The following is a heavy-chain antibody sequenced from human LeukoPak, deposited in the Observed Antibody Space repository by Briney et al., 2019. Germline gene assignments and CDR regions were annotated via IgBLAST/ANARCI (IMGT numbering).Heavy chain of an antibody. CDR3: ARASEGIGYFDT. J-gene: IGHJ4*02. D-gene: IGHD3-3*01. Sequence: PSQTLSLTCTVSGGSISSGSYYWSWIRQPAGKGLEWIGRIYTSGSTNYSPSLKSRITMSIDTSQNQFSLKLTSVTAADTAVYYCARASEGIGYFDTWGRGSLVTVSS. V-gene: IGHV4-61*02. CDR1: GGSISSGSYY. CDR2: IYTSGST.